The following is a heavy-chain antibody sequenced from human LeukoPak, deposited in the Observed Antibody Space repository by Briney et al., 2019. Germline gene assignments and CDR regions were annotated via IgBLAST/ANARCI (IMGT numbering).Heavy chain of an antibody. Sequence: EGSLRLSCAASGFTFSSYWMSWVRQAPGKGLEWVANIKEDGSEKYYVDSVKGRFTISRDNAKNSLYLQMNSLRVEDTAAYYCARVHYSSGWYIDYWGQGTLVTVSS. J-gene: IGHJ4*02. V-gene: IGHV3-7*01. D-gene: IGHD6-19*01. CDR1: GFTFSSYW. CDR3: ARVHYSSGWYIDY. CDR2: IKEDGSEK.